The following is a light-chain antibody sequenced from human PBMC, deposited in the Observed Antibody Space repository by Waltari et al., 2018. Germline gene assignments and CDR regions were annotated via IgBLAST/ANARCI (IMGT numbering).Light chain of an antibody. J-gene: IGLJ3*02. V-gene: IGLV4-69*01. CDR3: QTGGQATWV. CDR2: VISDGSP. Sequence: HLVLTQSPSASAPLAASAKLTCTLSRGHSTNVIARLHQQPEKAPRYLMKVISDGSPNAGAEIHDHLSGSSSGSERYLTISSLQSEDEADYYWQTGGQATWVFGGGTELTIL. CDR1: RGHSTNV.